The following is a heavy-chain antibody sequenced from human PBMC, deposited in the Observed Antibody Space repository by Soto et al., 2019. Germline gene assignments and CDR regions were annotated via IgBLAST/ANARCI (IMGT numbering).Heavy chain of an antibody. J-gene: IGHJ6*02. V-gene: IGHV1-18*01. CDR1: GYSFTSYG. D-gene: IGHD2-21*01. CDR2: ISTDNGNT. Sequence: QVHLVQSGAEVRKPGASVTVSCKASGYSFTSYGISWVRQAPGQGLEWMGWISTDNGNTNYAHNLQGRVSMTIDPSTSTAYMELWSLGSDDTAVYYCARDVPDTSLFFYYYGMDVWGQGTTDTVSS. CDR3: ARDVPDTSLFFYYYGMDV.